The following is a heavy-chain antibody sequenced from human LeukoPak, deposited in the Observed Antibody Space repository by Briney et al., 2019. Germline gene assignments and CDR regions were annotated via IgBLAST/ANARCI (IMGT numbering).Heavy chain of an antibody. Sequence: GGSLRLPCAASGFTFSSYAMSWVRQAPGKGLEWVSAISGSGDSTYYADSVKGRFTISRDNSKNTLYLQMNSLRAEDTAVYYCVKLVGVGELFWGHFLEDFWGQGTLVTVSS. D-gene: IGHD3-10*01. CDR3: VKLVGVGELFWGHFLEDF. CDR2: ISGSGDST. J-gene: IGHJ4*02. CDR1: GFTFSSYA. V-gene: IGHV3-23*01.